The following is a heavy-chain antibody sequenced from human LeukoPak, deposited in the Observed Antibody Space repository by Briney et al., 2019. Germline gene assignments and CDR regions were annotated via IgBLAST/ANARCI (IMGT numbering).Heavy chain of an antibody. CDR2: ITSSGGST. CDR3: GKRYTSGGSGGFFDY. Sequence: PGGSLRLSCAASGFTFSSYSMNWVRQAPGKGLEWVSSITSSGGSTYYADSVKGRFTVSRDNSQNTLYLQMNSLRVEDTAIYYCGKRYTSGGSGGFFDYWGQGTLVTVSS. CDR1: GFTFSSYS. J-gene: IGHJ4*02. V-gene: IGHV3-23*01. D-gene: IGHD3-10*01.